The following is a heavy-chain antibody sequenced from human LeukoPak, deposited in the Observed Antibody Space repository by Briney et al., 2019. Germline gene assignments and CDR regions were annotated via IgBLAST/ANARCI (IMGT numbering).Heavy chain of an antibody. Sequence: PGRSLRLSCAASGFTFSSYGMHWVRQAPGKGLEWVAVIWYDGRNKYYADSVKGRFTISRDNSKNTLSLQLNSLRDEDTAVYYCARDGGSSGYHDALDIWGQGTMVTVSA. V-gene: IGHV3-33*01. CDR3: ARDGGSSGYHDALDI. D-gene: IGHD3-22*01. J-gene: IGHJ3*02. CDR2: IWYDGRNK. CDR1: GFTFSSYG.